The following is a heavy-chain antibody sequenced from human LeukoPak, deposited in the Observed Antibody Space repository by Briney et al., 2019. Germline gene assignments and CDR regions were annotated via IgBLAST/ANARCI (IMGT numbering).Heavy chain of an antibody. V-gene: IGHV1-18*01. Sequence: GASVKVSCKASGYTFTSYGISWVRQAPGQGLEWMGWISAYNGNTNYAQKLQGRVTMTTDTSTSTAYMELRSLRSDDTAVYCCARSQRLRYYYDSSGYYYWGQGTLVTVSS. J-gene: IGHJ4*02. CDR2: ISAYNGNT. CDR3: ARSQRLRYYYDSSGYYY. CDR1: GYTFTSYG. D-gene: IGHD3-22*01.